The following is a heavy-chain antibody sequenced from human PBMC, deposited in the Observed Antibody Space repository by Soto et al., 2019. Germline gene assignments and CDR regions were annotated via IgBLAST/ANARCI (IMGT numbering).Heavy chain of an antibody. V-gene: IGHV4-34*01. CDR3: ARGRVKTGTTTKTFDY. D-gene: IGHD1-7*01. CDR1: GGSFSGYY. J-gene: IGHJ4*02. CDR2: INHSGST. Sequence: QVQLQQWGAGLLKPLETLSLTCAVYGGSFSGYYWSWIRQPPGKGLEWIGEINHSGSTNYNPSLKSRVTISVDTSKNQFSLKLSSVTAADTAVYYCARGRVKTGTTTKTFDYWGQGTLVTVSS.